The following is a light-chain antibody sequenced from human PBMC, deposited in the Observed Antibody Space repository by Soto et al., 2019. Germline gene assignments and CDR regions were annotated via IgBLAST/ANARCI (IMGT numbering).Light chain of an antibody. J-gene: IGLJ1*01. V-gene: IGLV2-14*01. CDR3: SSYSISTAYL. Sequence: QSALTQPAYVSGSPGQSITISCTVTSSDVGGYDYVSWYQLHPGKAPKLMVFEVSNRPSGVSYRFSGSKSGNTASLTISGLQAEDEADYFCSSYSISTAYLFGTGTKVTLL. CDR2: EVS. CDR1: SSDVGGYDY.